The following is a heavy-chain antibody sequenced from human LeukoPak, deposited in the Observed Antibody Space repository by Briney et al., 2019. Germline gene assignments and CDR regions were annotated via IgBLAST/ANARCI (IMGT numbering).Heavy chain of an antibody. Sequence: ASVKVSCKASGYTFTGYYMHWVRQAPGQGLEWMGWINPNSGGTNYAQKFQGRVTITADKSTSTAYMELSSLRSEDTAVYYCAKSVGATSDAFDIWGQGTMVTVSS. CDR1: GYTFTGYY. D-gene: IGHD1-26*01. CDR3: AKSVGATSDAFDI. CDR2: INPNSGGT. V-gene: IGHV1-2*02. J-gene: IGHJ3*02.